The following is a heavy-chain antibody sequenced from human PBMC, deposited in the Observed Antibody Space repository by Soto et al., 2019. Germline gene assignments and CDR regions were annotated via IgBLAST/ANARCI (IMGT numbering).Heavy chain of an antibody. CDR1: GYTFTCYG. Sequence: ASVKVSCKASGYTFTCYGISWVRQAPGQGLEWMGWISTYNGNTNYAQKLQGRVTMTTDTSTSTAYMELRSLRSDDTAVYYCAREYTSASWDYWGQGTQVTVSS. CDR3: AREYTSASWDY. V-gene: IGHV1-18*01. D-gene: IGHD6-6*01. CDR2: ISTYNGNT. J-gene: IGHJ4*02.